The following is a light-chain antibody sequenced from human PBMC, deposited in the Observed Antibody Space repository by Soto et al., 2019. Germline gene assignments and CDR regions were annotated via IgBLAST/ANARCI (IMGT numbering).Light chain of an antibody. CDR2: GAS. V-gene: IGKV3-15*01. Sequence: EIVMTQSPSTLSVSPGERATLSCRASQSVGSNLAWYQQKPGQAPRLLIYGASTRPIGIPASFSGSGSGTGFTLSINSLQSEHFAFAFCHEYNNWSSDCTFGQGTKVEIK. CDR1: QSVGSN. CDR3: HEYNNWSSDCT. J-gene: IGKJ1*01.